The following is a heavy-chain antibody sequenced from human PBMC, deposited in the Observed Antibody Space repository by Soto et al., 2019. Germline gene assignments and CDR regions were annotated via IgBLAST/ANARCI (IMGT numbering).Heavy chain of an antibody. D-gene: IGHD3-3*01. CDR1: GGSFSVNY. CDR3: ARGHYDLWSGYRPRGHFDY. V-gene: IGHV4-34*01. J-gene: IGHJ4*02. Sequence: QVQLQQWGAGLLKPSETLSLTCAVYGGSFSVNYWNWFRQPQGKGREWLGEINHVGGTNYNPSLKSRVTISLDTSKNHFSLRLASVTAADTAVYYCARGHYDLWSGYRPRGHFDYWGQGTLVTVSS. CDR2: INHVGGT.